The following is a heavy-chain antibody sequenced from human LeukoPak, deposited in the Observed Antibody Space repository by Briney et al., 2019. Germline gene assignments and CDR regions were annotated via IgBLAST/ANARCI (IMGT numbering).Heavy chain of an antibody. Sequence: PGGSLRLSCAASGFTFSSYSMNWVRQAPGKGLEWVSYISSSSSTIYYADSVKGRFTISRDNAKNSLYLQMNSLRAEDTAVYYCARGKKDCTNGVCSSFRYMDVWGKGTTVTVSS. D-gene: IGHD2-8*01. CDR3: ARGKKDCTNGVCSSFRYMDV. CDR2: ISSSSSTI. CDR1: GFTFSSYS. J-gene: IGHJ6*03. V-gene: IGHV3-48*04.